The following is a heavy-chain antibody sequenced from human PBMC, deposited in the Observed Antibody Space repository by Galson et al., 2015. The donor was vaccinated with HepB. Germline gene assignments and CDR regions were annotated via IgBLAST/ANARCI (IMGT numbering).Heavy chain of an antibody. V-gene: IGHV1-3*01. CDR2: INAGNGNT. CDR3: ARSRGIVVVVAELDY. CDR1: GYTFTSYA. J-gene: IGHJ4*02. D-gene: IGHD2-15*01. Sequence: SVKVSCKASGYTFTSYAMHWVRQAPGQRLEWMGWINAGNGNTKYSQKFQGRVTITRDTSASTAYMELSSLRSEDTAVYYCARSRGIVVVVAELDYWGQGTLVTVSS.